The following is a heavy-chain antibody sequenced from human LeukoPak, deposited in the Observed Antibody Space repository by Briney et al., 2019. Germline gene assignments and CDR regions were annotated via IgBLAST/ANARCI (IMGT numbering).Heavy chain of an antibody. CDR3: ARGGGLDV. Sequence: GGALRLSCAASGFTFSSYWMNWARQAPGKGLEWVASINHNGNVNYYVDSVKGRFTISRDNAKNTLYLQMSNLRAEDTAVYFCARGGGLDVWGQGATVTVSS. V-gene: IGHV3-7*03. CDR2: INHNGNVN. CDR1: GFTFSSYW. D-gene: IGHD3-16*01. J-gene: IGHJ6*02.